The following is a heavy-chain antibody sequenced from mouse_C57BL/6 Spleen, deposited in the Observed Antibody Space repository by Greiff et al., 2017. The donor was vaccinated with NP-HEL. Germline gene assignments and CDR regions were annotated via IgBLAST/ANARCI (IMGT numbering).Heavy chain of an antibody. Sequence: VQLQQSGAELVKPGASVKISCKASGYAFSSYWMNWVKQRPGKGLEWIGQIYPGDGDTNYNGKFKGKATLTADKSSSTAYMQLSRLTSEDSAVYFCARRTSIYSDWYFDVWGTGTTVTVSS. CDR2: IYPGDGDT. J-gene: IGHJ1*03. D-gene: IGHD2-1*01. V-gene: IGHV1-80*01. CDR1: GYAFSSYW. CDR3: ARRTSIYSDWYFDV.